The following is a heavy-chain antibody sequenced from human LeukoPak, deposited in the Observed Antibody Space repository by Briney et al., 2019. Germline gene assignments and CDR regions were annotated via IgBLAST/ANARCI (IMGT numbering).Heavy chain of an antibody. CDR3: ARTLMGYNNYYMDV. CDR2: ISSSGSTI. Sequence: GGSLRLSCAASGFTFSDYYMSWIRQAPGKGLEWVSYISSSGSTIYYADSVKGRFTISRDNAKNSLYLQMSSLRVEDTAVYYCARTLMGYNNYYMDVWGKGTTVTVSS. J-gene: IGHJ6*03. V-gene: IGHV3-11*04. D-gene: IGHD2-8*01. CDR1: GFTFSDYY.